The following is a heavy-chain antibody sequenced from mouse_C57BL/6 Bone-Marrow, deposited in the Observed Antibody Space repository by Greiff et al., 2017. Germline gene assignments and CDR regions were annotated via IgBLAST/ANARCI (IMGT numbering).Heavy chain of an antibody. Sequence: QVQLQQSGAELVKPGASVKISCKASGYAFSSYWMNWVKQRPGKGLEWIGQIYPGDGDTNYNGKFKGKATLTADKSSSPAYMQLSSLTSEDSAVYFCARVGYYYGSSYCAMDYWGQGTSVTVSS. CDR1: GYAFSSYW. CDR2: IYPGDGDT. D-gene: IGHD1-1*01. V-gene: IGHV1-80*01. J-gene: IGHJ4*01. CDR3: ARVGYYYGSSYCAMDY.